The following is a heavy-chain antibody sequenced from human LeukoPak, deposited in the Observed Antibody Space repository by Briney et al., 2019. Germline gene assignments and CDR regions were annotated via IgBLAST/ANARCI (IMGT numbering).Heavy chain of an antibody. J-gene: IGHJ5*02. CDR2: ISSSGNTI. V-gene: IGHV3-11*01. CDR3: ARDSHLHSSLLDP. Sequence: PGGSLRLSCAASGFTFSDYYMSWIRQAPGKGLEWISYISSSGNTIYYADSVKGRFTISRDNAKNSLYLQMKSLRAEDTAVYYCARDSHLHSSLLDPWGQGTLVTVSS. CDR1: GFTFSDYY. D-gene: IGHD6-6*01.